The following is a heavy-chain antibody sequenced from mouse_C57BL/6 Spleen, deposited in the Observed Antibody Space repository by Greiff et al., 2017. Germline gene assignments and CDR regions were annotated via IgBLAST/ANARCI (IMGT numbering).Heavy chain of an antibody. CDR1: GYTFTDYY. CDR2: IYPGSGNT. D-gene: IGHD2-4*01. J-gene: IGHJ4*01. CDR3: AKYDYDDAMDY. V-gene: IGHV1-84*01. Sequence: QVQLQQSGPELVKPGASVKISCKASGYTFTDYYINWVKQRPGPGLEWIGWIYPGSGNTKYNEKFKGKATLTVDTSPSTAYMQLSILNSEDSEVYFCAKYDYDDAMDYWGQGTSVTVSS.